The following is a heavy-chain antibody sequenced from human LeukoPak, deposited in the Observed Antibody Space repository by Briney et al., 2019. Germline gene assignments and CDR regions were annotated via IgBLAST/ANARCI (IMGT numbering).Heavy chain of an antibody. V-gene: IGHV4-61*03. CDR1: GASVSSDGFW. Sequence: SETLSLTCAVSGASVSSDGFWWNWVRQPPGKGLEWIGQVGYSGTTNYKPSLKSRLTISTDASNNHFSLRLTSVTPADTAVYYCARIGGVFHHWGQGTLVTVSS. J-gene: IGHJ1*01. D-gene: IGHD3-10*01. CDR2: VGYSGTT. CDR3: ARIGGVFHH.